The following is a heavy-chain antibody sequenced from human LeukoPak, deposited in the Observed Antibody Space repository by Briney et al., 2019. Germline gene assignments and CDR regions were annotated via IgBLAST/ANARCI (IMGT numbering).Heavy chain of an antibody. D-gene: IGHD3-10*01. J-gene: IGHJ4*02. CDR3: ARDRGADRFDY. V-gene: IGHV3-7*03. Sequence: PGGSLRLSCVASGFTFSVYWMSWVRQAPGKGLEWVANIRQDGGGKWYMDSVKGRFTISRDNANNSLYLKLDNLRAEDSGIYYCARDRGADRFDYWGQGTQVTVSS. CDR2: IRQDGGGK. CDR1: GFTFSVYW.